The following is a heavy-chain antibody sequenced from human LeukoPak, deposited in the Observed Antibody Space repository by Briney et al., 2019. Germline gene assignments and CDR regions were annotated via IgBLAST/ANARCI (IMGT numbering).Heavy chain of an antibody. CDR1: GGSISSGGYS. Sequence: SQTLSLTCAVSGGSISSGGYSWSWIRQPPGKGLEWIGYIYHSGSTYYNPSLKSRVTISVDRSKNQFSLKLSSVTAADTAVYYCASQGRFGKLYAFDIWGQGTMVTVSS. CDR3: ASQGRFGKLYAFDI. V-gene: IGHV4-30-2*01. CDR2: IYHSGST. D-gene: IGHD3-10*01. J-gene: IGHJ3*02.